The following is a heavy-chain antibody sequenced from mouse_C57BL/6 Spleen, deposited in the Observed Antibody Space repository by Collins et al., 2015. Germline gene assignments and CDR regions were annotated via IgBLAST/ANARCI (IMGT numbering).Heavy chain of an antibody. V-gene: IGHV5-17*02. Sequence: DVQLVESGELSAARRVPKLSCAASGFTFSSFGMHWVRQAPEKGLEWVAYISSGSSTIYYADTVKGRFTISRDNPKNTLFLQMTSLRSEDTAMYYCARRMNGNYFDYWGQGTTLTVSS. D-gene: IGHD2-1*01. CDR2: ISSGSSTI. CDR1: GFTFSSFG. J-gene: IGHJ2*01. CDR3: ARRMNGNYFDY.